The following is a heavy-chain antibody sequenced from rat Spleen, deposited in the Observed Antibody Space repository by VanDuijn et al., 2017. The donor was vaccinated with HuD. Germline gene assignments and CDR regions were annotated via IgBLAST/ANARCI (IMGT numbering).Heavy chain of an antibody. D-gene: IGHD4-3*01. CDR2: IWAGGGT. J-gene: IGHJ4*01. CDR3: ARHLREASGVMDV. Sequence: VSWVRQPPGKSLVWMGTIWAGGGTNYNSTVQSRLSISRDTSKSQIFLKMNSLQPEDTGTYYCARHLREASGVMDVWGQGASVTVSS. V-gene: IGHV2-72*01.